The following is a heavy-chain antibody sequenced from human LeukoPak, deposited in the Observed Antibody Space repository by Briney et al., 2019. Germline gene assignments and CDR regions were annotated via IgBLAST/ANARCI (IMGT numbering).Heavy chain of an antibody. D-gene: IGHD3-10*01. CDR1: GGSFSGYY. V-gene: IGHV4-34*01. Sequence: SETLSLTCAVYGGSFSGYYWTWIRQSPGKGLEWIGEVIHGGSTNYSPSLKSRVTISLDTSKSQFSLRVNSLTAADTAVYYRARGARARKTMVRGVNGRFDPWGQGTLVTVSS. CDR3: ARGARARKTMVRGVNGRFDP. CDR2: VIHGGST. J-gene: IGHJ5*02.